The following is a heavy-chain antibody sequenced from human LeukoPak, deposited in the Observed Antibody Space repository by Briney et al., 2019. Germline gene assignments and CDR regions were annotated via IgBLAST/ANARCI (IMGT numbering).Heavy chain of an antibody. V-gene: IGHV3-30*02. CDR2: IWGDGNNK. J-gene: IGHJ6*03. CDR1: GFTFRNYG. CDR3: AKDPGASVPGFYMDV. D-gene: IGHD2-8*02. Sequence: TGGSLRLSCAASGFTFRNYGMHWVRQATGKGLEWGSFIWGDGNNKFYAESVKGRFTISSDNSKNMLYLQMASLRPEDTAVFYCAKDPGASVPGFYMDVWGKGTTVTVSS.